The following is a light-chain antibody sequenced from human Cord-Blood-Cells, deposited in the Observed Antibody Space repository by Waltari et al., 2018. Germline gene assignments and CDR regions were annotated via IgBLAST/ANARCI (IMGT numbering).Light chain of an antibody. Sequence: AIQMPQSPSSLSASLRARVTITCRASQGIRNDLGWYQQKPGKAPKLLIYAASSLQSGVPSRFSGSGSGTDFTLTISSLQPEDFATYYCLQDYNYPWTFGQGTKVEIK. V-gene: IGKV1-6*01. J-gene: IGKJ1*01. CDR3: LQDYNYPWT. CDR1: QGIRND. CDR2: AAS.